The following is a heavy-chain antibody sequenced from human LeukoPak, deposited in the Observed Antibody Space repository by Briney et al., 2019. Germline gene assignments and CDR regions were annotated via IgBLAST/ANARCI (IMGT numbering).Heavy chain of an antibody. Sequence: SETLSLTCAVYGGSFSGYYWSWIRQPPGKGLEWIGEINHSGSTNYNPSLKSRVTISVDTSKNQFSLKLSSVTAADTAVYYCARFGNYRGYYYYYMDVWGKGTTVTIPS. D-gene: IGHD5-24*01. CDR1: GGSFSGYY. V-gene: IGHV4-34*01. J-gene: IGHJ6*03. CDR3: ARFGNYRGYYYYYMDV. CDR2: INHSGST.